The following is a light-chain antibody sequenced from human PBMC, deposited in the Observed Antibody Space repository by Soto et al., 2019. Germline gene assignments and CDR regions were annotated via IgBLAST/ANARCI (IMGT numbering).Light chain of an antibody. CDR2: ETS. CDR3: FLSYSGTVV. J-gene: IGLJ2*01. V-gene: IGLV7-46*01. Sequence: QPVVTQEPSLTVSPGGTVTLTCGSSTGAVTSGHYPYWFQQKPGQAPRTLIYETSNKRSWTPARFSGSLLGGKAALTLSGAQPEDEADYYCFLSYSGTVVFGGGTKVTVL. CDR1: TGAVTSGHY.